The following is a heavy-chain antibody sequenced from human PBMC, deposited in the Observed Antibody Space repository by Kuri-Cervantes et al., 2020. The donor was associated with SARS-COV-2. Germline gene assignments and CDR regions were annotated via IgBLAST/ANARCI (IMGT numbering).Heavy chain of an antibody. V-gene: IGHV4-39*07. CDR1: GGSISSYY. Sequence: ESLKISCTVSGGSISSYYWAWIRQPPGKGLEWIGSIYHLGNTYYNPSLKSRVTISVHTSKNQFSLRLTSLTAADTAIYYCARDLLPSYCGGDCPPGFDNWGQGTLVTVSS. CDR3: ARDLLPSYCGGDCPPGFDN. J-gene: IGHJ4*02. CDR2: IYHLGNT. D-gene: IGHD2-21*02.